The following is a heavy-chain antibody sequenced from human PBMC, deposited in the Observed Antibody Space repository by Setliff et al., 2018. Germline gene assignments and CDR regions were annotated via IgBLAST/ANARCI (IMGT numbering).Heavy chain of an antibody. CDR2: TFYRSKWYY. CDR3: ARDSELGLDALDI. Sequence: SQTLSLTCVISGDSVSNNGAAWNWIRQSPSGGLEWLGRTFYRSKWYYDYALSVKSRITVNPDTSKNQFSLHLNSVTPEDTAVYYCARDSELGLDALDIWGQGTMVTVSS. J-gene: IGHJ3*02. V-gene: IGHV6-1*01. CDR1: GDSVSNNGAA. D-gene: IGHD7-27*01.